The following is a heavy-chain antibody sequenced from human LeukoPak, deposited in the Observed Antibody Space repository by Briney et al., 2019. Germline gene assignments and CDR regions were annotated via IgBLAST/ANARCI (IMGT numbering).Heavy chain of an antibody. V-gene: IGHV3-53*01. J-gene: IGHJ3*02. CDR3: VRGVVVIDDAFDI. D-gene: IGHD3-22*01. Sequence: PGGSLRLSCAASGFTVSSNYMSWVRQAPGKVLEWVSVIYSGGSTYYADSVKGRFTISRDNSKNTLYLQMNSLRAEDTAVYYCVRGVVVIDDAFDISGQGTMVTVSS. CDR1: GFTVSSNY. CDR2: IYSGGST.